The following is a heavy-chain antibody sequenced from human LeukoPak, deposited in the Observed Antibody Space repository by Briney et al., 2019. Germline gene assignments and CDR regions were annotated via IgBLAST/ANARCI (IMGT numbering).Heavy chain of an antibody. J-gene: IGHJ5*02. CDR1: GFTFSSYG. Sequence: GGSLRLSCAASGFTFSSYGMHWVRQAPDKGLEWVAFIRYDGSNKYYADSVKGRFTISRDNSKNTLYLQMNSLRAEDTAVYYCARGRLQGIYGSGSYHNWFDPWGQGTLVTVSS. CDR3: ARGRLQGIYGSGSYHNWFDP. V-gene: IGHV3-30*02. CDR2: IRYDGSNK. D-gene: IGHD3-10*01.